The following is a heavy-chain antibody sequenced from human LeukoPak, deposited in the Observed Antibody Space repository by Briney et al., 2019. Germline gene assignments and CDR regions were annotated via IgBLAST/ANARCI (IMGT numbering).Heavy chain of an antibody. CDR2: ISGSGGST. J-gene: IGHJ6*03. V-gene: IGHV3-23*01. CDR1: GFTVSSNS. Sequence: GGSLRLSCTVSGFTVSSNSMSWVRQAPGKGLEWVSAISGSGGSTYYADSVKGRFTISRDNSKNTLYLQMNSLRAEDTAVYYCAKDGSSWTPYYYYYMDVWGKGTTVTVSS. CDR3: AKDGSSWTPYYYYYMDV. D-gene: IGHD6-13*01.